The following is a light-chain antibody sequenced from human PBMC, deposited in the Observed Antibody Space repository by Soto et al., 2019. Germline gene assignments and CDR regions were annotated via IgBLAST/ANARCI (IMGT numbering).Light chain of an antibody. CDR3: SSYTTSGTLV. J-gene: IGLJ2*01. CDR1: SSDVGGYNY. CDR2: EVS. V-gene: IGLV2-14*01. Sequence: QSALTQPTSVSGSPGQSITISCTGTSSDVGGYNYVSWYQQHPGKVPKVMNLEVSNRPSGISHRFSGSKSGNTASLTISGLQAEDEADYYCSSYTTSGTLVFGGGTKLTVL.